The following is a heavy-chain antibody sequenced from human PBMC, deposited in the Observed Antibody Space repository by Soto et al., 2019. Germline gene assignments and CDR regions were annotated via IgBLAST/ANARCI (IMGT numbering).Heavy chain of an antibody. D-gene: IGHD3-3*01. Sequence: GGSLRLSCAASGFTFSSYWMHWVRQAPGKGLVWVSRINSDGSSTSYADSVKGRFTISRDNAKHTLYLQMNSLRAEDTAVYYCARDGYYDFWSGLAASYYYGMDVWGQGTTVTVSS. CDR2: INSDGSST. J-gene: IGHJ6*02. CDR3: ARDGYYDFWSGLAASYYYGMDV. CDR1: GFTFSSYW. V-gene: IGHV3-74*01.